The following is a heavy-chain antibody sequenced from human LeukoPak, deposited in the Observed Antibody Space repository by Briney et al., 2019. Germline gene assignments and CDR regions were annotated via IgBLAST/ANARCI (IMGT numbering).Heavy chain of an antibody. V-gene: IGHV3-9*01. CDR2: ISWNSGSI. J-gene: IGHJ3*02. CDR1: GFTFDDYA. D-gene: IGHD5-24*01. CDR3: AKDIGLHHDAFDI. Sequence: GGSLRLSCAASGFTFDDYAMYWVRQAPGKGLEGVSGISWNSGSIGYADSVKGRFTISRDNAKNSLYLQMNSLRAEDTALYYCAKDIGLHHDAFDIWGQGTMVTVSS.